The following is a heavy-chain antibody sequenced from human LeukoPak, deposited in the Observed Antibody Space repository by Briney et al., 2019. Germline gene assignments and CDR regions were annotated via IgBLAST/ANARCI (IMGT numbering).Heavy chain of an antibody. Sequence: ASVKDSCKASGYTFTGYYMHWVRQAPGQGLEWMGWINPNSGGTNYAQKFQGRVTMTRDTSNSTAYMELSRLRSDDAAVYYCARDSGYDFFYWGQGTLVTVSS. CDR3: ARDSGYDFFY. J-gene: IGHJ4*02. CDR2: INPNSGGT. V-gene: IGHV1-2*02. CDR1: GYTFTGYY. D-gene: IGHD5-12*01.